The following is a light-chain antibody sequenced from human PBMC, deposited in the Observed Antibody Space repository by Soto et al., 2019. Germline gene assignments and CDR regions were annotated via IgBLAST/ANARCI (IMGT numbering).Light chain of an antibody. Sequence: DIQMTQSPSTLSASVGDRVTITCRASQSISAWLAWYQQKAGKAPKLLIYKASSLESGVPSRFSGSGSGTEFTLTISSLQPDDFATYYCQQYSTYPWTFGQGTKVEI. CDR2: KAS. V-gene: IGKV1-5*03. J-gene: IGKJ1*01. CDR3: QQYSTYPWT. CDR1: QSISAW.